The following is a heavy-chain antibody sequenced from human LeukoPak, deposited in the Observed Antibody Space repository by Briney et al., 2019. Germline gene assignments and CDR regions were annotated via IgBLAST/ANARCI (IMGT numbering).Heavy chain of an antibody. J-gene: IGHJ4*02. CDR1: GGSVSSSFYY. CDR3: ANAASYSVDY. D-gene: IGHD1-26*01. CDR2: MYFSGST. V-gene: IGHV4-39*01. Sequence: SETLSLTCTVSGGSVSSSFYYWGWIRQPPGNGLEWIGSMYFSGSTHYNPSLKSRVTISVDTSKNQFSLKLTSVTAADTAVYYCANAASYSVDYWGQGTLVTVSS.